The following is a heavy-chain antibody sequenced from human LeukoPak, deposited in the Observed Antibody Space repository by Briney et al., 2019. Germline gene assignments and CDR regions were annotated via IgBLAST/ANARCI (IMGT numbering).Heavy chain of an antibody. Sequence: ASVRVSCKASGYTFTDCYMHWVRRAPGQGLEWMGWINPNSGGTKFAQKFQGRVTMTRDTSINTAYMELSRLTYDDTAVYYCAGLPRYNWNEPLDYWGQGTLVTVSS. CDR1: GYTFTDCY. J-gene: IGHJ4*02. CDR3: AGLPRYNWNEPLDY. CDR2: INPNSGGT. D-gene: IGHD1-20*01. V-gene: IGHV1-2*02.